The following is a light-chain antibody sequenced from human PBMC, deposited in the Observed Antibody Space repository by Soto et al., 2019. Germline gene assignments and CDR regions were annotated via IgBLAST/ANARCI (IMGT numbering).Light chain of an antibody. CDR3: QQLNSYLA. Sequence: DIQLTQSPSFLSASVGDRVTITCRASQGISSYLAWYQQKPGKAPKRLIYVASTLQSGVPSRFSGSGSGTEFTLTISSLQPEDFATYYCQQLNSYLAFGPGTKVDIK. CDR2: VAS. J-gene: IGKJ3*01. CDR1: QGISSY. V-gene: IGKV1-9*01.